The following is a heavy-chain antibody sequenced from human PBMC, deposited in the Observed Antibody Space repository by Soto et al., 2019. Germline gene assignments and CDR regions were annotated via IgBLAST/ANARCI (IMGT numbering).Heavy chain of an antibody. Sequence: LSLTCAASGFTFSSYWMHWVRQAPGKGLVWVSRINSDGSSTSYADSVKGRFTISRDNAKNTLYLQMNSLRAEDTAVYYCARGGGVAYFDYWGQGTLVTVSS. CDR2: INSDGSST. V-gene: IGHV3-74*01. D-gene: IGHD2-21*01. J-gene: IGHJ4*02. CDR3: ARGGGVAYFDY. CDR1: GFTFSSYW.